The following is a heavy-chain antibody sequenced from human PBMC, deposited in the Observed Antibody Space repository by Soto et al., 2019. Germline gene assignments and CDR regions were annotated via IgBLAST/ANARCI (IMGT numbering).Heavy chain of an antibody. J-gene: IGHJ5*02. V-gene: IGHV2-5*02. D-gene: IGHD3-16*01. CDR2: IYLDDDK. Sequence: QITLKESGPTLVKPTQTLTMTCTFSGFSLTTRVVGVGWIRQPPRKALECLALIYLDDDKRYSPSLQSRHSITKDTSNNQVVLTMTNVDPVDTATYYCAHIPNYYQYDWFDPWGQGTLVSVSS. CDR3: AHIPNYYQYDWFDP. CDR1: GFSLTTRVVG.